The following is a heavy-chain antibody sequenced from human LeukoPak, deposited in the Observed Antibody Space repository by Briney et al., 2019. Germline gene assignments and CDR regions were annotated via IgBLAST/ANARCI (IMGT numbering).Heavy chain of an antibody. D-gene: IGHD5/OR15-5a*01. CDR1: GFTFSSYG. J-gene: IGHJ3*02. CDR2: IWYDGSNK. CDR3: ARLRGVYDAFDI. V-gene: IGHV3-33*01. Sequence: GGSLRLSCAASGFTFSSYGMHWVRQAPGKGLEWVAVIWYDGSNKYYADSVKGRFTISRDNSKNTLYLQMNSLRAEDTAVYYCARLRGVYDAFDIWGQGTMVTGSS.